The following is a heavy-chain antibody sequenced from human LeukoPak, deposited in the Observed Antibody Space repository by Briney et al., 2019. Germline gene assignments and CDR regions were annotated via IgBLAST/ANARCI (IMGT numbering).Heavy chain of an antibody. V-gene: IGHV4-30-2*01. CDR2: IYHSGST. CDR3: ATLRPLYDSSGLNPDDAFDI. Sequence: PSQTLSLTCTVSGGSISSGGYYWSWIRQPPGKGLEWIGYIYHSGSTYYNPSLKSRVTISVDRSKNQFSLKLSSVTAADTAVYYCATLRPLYDSSGLNPDDAFDIWGQGTMVTVSS. D-gene: IGHD3-22*01. CDR1: GGSISSGGYY. J-gene: IGHJ3*02.